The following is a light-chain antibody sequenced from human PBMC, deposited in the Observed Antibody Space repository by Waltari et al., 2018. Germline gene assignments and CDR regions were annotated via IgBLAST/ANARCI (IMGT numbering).Light chain of an antibody. V-gene: IGKV3-15*01. J-gene: IGKJ2*01. CDR1: QSVSSN. CDR2: GAS. Sequence: EIVMTQSPATLSVSPGERATLSCRASQSVSSNLAWYQQKPGQAPRLLIYGASTRATGIPARFSGSGSGTDFTLTISSLQSVDFAVYYCQQYNNLYTFGQGTKLEIK. CDR3: QQYNNLYT.